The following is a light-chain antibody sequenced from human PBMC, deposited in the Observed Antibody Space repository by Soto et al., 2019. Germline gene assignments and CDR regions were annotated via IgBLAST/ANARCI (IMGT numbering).Light chain of an antibody. Sequence: DIQMTQSPSTLSASGGDRVTITCRASQSISSWLAWYQQKPGKARKLLIYDASSLESGVPSRSSGSGSGTEFTLTISSLQPDDFATYYCQQYNSYSWTFGQGTKVDNK. CDR1: QSISSW. CDR2: DAS. V-gene: IGKV1-5*01. J-gene: IGKJ1*01. CDR3: QQYNSYSWT.